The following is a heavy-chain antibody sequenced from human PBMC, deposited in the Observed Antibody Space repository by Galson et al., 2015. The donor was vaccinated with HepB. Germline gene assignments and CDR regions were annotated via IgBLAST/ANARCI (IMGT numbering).Heavy chain of an antibody. CDR2: IYTCGST. V-gene: IGHV4-61*02. CDR1: GGSISSGSYY. CDR3: AREHARGGDFY. D-gene: IGHD2-21*02. J-gene: IGHJ4*02. Sequence: TLSLTCTVSGGSISSGSYYWSWIRQPAGKGLEWIGRIYTCGSTNYNPSLKSRVTISVDTSKNQFSLKLSSVTAADTAVYYCAREHARGGDFYWGQGTLVTVSS.